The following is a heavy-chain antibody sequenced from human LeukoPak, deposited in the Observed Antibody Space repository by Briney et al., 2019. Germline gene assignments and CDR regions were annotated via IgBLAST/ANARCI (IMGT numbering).Heavy chain of an antibody. J-gene: IGHJ4*02. Sequence: PGGSLRLSCAVSGLTFSDYYMSWTRQAPGKGPELVSYISPSGSSIFYVDSVKGRFTIFRDNAKNSLYLQMNSLRAEDTAVYYCTRGHHGLKYWGQGTLVTVSS. D-gene: IGHD1-14*01. V-gene: IGHV3-11*01. CDR2: ISPSGSSI. CDR1: GLTFSDYY. CDR3: TRGHHGLKY.